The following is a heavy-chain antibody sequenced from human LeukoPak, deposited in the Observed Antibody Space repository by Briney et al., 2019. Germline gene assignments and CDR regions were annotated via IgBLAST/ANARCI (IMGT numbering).Heavy chain of an antibody. CDR1: GFTFSNYG. D-gene: IGHD5-12*01. J-gene: IGHJ4*02. CDR3: AKDIEEVGYSGYDY. Sequence: GGSLRLSCAASGFTFSNYGMHWVRQAPGKGLEWVAVISYDGSNKYYADSVKGRFTISRDNSKNTLYLQMNSLRAEDTAVYYCAKDIEEVGYSGYDYWGQGTLVTVSS. CDR2: ISYDGSNK. V-gene: IGHV3-30*18.